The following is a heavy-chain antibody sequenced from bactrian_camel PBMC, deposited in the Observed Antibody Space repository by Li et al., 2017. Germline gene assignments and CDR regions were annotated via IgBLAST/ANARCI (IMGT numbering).Heavy chain of an antibody. V-gene: IGHV3-3*01. Sequence: HVQLVESGGGSVQEGQSLKLSCAITGCATSHYCIAWFRLSSGKEREEVAHIYARNGRSDVADSVKGRFTVSQDDANNTVNLMMNSLKPEDTAMYYCAANFGPYCSGPYLARRANFLGQGTQVTVS. CDR1: GCATSHYC. J-gene: IGHJ4*01. D-gene: IGHD2*01. CDR2: IYARNGRS.